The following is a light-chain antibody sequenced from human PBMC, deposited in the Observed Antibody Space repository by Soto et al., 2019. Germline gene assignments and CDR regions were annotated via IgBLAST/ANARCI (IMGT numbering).Light chain of an antibody. CDR2: GAS. CDR1: HSISTN. CDR3: QQYNSWPT. J-gene: IGKJ4*01. Sequence: EIIMTQSPATLSGSPGEGATLSCRTSHSISTNLAWYQHKRGQSPRLLVYGASTRATGVPARFSGSGSGAEFTLSISSLQSEDFAVYYCQQYNSWPTFGGGTKVDIK. V-gene: IGKV3-15*01.